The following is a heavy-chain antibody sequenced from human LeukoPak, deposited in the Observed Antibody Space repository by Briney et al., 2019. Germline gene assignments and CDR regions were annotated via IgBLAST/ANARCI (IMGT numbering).Heavy chain of an antibody. CDR2: IYTSGST. J-gene: IGHJ6*03. V-gene: IGHV4-4*07. CDR3: ARGSQQPYYYYYYMDV. Sequence: SETLSLTCTVSGGSISSHYWSWIRQPAGKGLEWIGRIYTSGSTNYNPSLKSRVTMSVDTSKNQFSLKLSSVTAADTAVYYCARGSQQPYYYYYYMDVWGKGTTVTVSS. CDR1: GGSISSHY. D-gene: IGHD6-13*01.